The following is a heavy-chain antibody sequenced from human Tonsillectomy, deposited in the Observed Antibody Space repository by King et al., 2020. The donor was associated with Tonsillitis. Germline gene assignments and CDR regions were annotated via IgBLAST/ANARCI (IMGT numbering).Heavy chain of an antibody. J-gene: IGHJ6*02. CDR2: IVVGSGNT. V-gene: IGHV1-58*02. D-gene: IGHD3-3*01. Sequence: QLVESGPEVKKPGTSVKVSCKASGFTFTSSAMQWVRQARGHRLEWIGWIVVGSGNTNYAPTFQERVTITRDMSTSTAYLELSSLRSEDPAVYYCAAPMHDDLWSEAGDEGMDVWGQGTTVTGSS. CDR3: AAPMHDDLWSEAGDEGMDV. CDR1: GFTFTSSA.